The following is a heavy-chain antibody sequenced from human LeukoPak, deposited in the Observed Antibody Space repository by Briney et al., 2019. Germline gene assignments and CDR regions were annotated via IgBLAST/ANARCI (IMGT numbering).Heavy chain of an antibody. V-gene: IGHV1-18*01. J-gene: IGHJ4*02. CDR3: ARDLGFRDGYNWRVFDY. CDR1: GYTFTSYG. Sequence: ASVKVSCKASGYTFTSYGISWVRQAPGQGLEWMGWISAYNGNTNYAQKLQGRVTMTTDTSTSTAYMELRRLRSDDTAVYYCARDLGFRDGYNWRVFDYWGQGTLVTVSS. D-gene: IGHD5-24*01. CDR2: ISAYNGNT.